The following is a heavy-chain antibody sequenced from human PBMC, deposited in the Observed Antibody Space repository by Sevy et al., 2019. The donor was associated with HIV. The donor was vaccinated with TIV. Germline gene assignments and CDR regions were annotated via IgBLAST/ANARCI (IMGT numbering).Heavy chain of an antibody. V-gene: IGHV3-21*01. CDR2: ISSGSGYI. Sequence: GGSLRLSCAASGFSFSDYNMNWVRQAPGKGLEWVSFISSGSGYIYYADSMKGRFTISRYNAKNSLYLQLNSLRAEDTAVYYCARDKTILEGRYGMDVWGQGTTVTVSS. CDR3: ARDKTILEGRYGMDV. J-gene: IGHJ6*02. CDR1: GFSFSDYN. D-gene: IGHD3-3*01.